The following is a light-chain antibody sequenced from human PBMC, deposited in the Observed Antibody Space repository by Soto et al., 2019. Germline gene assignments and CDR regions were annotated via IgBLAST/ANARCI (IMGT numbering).Light chain of an antibody. V-gene: IGLV1-44*01. CDR1: RSNIGGNA. J-gene: IGLJ2*01. CDR2: AND. Sequence: QSVLTQPPSMSGTPGQRVTISCSGSRSNIGGNAVTWYQQVPGTAPRLLIYANDQRPSGVSDRFSGSKSATSASLAISGLQSEDEADYYCAVWDDNLKGLFGGGPKLTVL. CDR3: AVWDDNLKGL.